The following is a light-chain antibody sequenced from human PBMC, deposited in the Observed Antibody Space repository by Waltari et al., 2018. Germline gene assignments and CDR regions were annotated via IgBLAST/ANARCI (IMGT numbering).Light chain of an antibody. CDR1: QSVSSN. CDR2: GAS. CDR3: QQYNNWPPLYT. J-gene: IGKJ2*01. V-gene: IGKV3-15*01. Sequence: EIVMPQPPATLSVSPGERATLSCRASQSVSSNLARYQQKPGQAPRLLIYGASTRATGIPARFNGSGSGTEFTLTISSLQSEYFAVYYCQQYNNWPPLYTFGQGTKLEIK.